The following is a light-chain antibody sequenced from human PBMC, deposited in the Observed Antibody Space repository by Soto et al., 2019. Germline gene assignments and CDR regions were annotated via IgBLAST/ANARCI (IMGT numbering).Light chain of an antibody. CDR2: SAS. Sequence: DIQMTQSPSSVSASVGDRVTITCRASQDISNWLAWYQQKPGKAPELLIYSASNLQSGVPSRFSGSGSGTDFTLTISSLQPEDFATYYCQQANNFPITFGQGTRLEIK. J-gene: IGKJ5*01. CDR3: QQANNFPIT. V-gene: IGKV1-12*01. CDR1: QDISNW.